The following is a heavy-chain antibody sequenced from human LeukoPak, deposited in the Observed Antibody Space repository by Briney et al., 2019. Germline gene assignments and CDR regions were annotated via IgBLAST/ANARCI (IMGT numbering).Heavy chain of an antibody. J-gene: IGHJ3*02. V-gene: IGHV3-23*01. CDR3: VRDKYDSNRSPSDI. Sequence: GGSLRLSCEVSGFNFISYGMSWVRQAPGKGLEWVSLISGSGTRTNYAGSVKGRFTISRDNSKNTVYLQMDSLGAEDTAVYYCVRDKYDSNRSPSDIWGQGAEVTVSS. CDR2: ISGSGTRT. D-gene: IGHD3-22*01. CDR1: GFNFISYG.